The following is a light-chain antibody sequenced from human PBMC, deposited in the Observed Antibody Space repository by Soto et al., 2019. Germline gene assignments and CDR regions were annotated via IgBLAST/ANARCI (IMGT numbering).Light chain of an antibody. CDR3: QQSCSSPWT. CDR1: QSIKSC. Sequence: DIQMTQSPSSLSASVGDRVTISCLASQSIKSCLNWYQHKPGKAPLLLIFAASTLRSGVPSRFSGSGSGTDFTLVINSLQPEDFASYYCQQSCSSPWTFGQGTKVDIK. J-gene: IGKJ1*01. V-gene: IGKV1-39*01. CDR2: AAS.